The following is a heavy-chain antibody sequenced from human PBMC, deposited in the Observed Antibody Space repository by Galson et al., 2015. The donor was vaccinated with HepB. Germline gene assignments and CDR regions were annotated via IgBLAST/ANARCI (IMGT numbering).Heavy chain of an antibody. J-gene: IGHJ4*02. CDR3: ARGWYSSNYFDY. Sequence: TLSLTCTVSGGSISSGGYYWSWIRQHPGKGLEWIGYIYYSGSTYYNPSLKSRVTISVDTSKNQFSLKLSSVTAADTAVYYCARGWYSSNYFDYWGQGTLVTVSS. V-gene: IGHV4-31*03. D-gene: IGHD6-19*01. CDR2: IYYSGST. CDR1: GGSISSGGYY.